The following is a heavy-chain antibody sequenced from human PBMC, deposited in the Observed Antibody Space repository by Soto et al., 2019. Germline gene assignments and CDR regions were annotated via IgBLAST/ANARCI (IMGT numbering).Heavy chain of an antibody. J-gene: IGHJ6*02. D-gene: IGHD3-22*01. Sequence: SETPSLTCTFSGVYLSSIIYYLGWISPPPGKGLEWIGSIYYSGSTYYNPSLKSRVTISVDTSKNQFSLKLSSVTAADTAVYYCARRLYYDSSGFEGGGMDVWGQGTTVTVSS. CDR1: GVYLSSIIYY. CDR2: IYYSGST. CDR3: ARRLYYDSSGFEGGGMDV. V-gene: IGHV4-39*01.